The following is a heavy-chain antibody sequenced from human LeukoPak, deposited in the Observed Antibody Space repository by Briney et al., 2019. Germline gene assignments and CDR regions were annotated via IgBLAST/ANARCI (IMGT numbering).Heavy chain of an antibody. Sequence: GGSLRLSCEASGSTFSSYAMSWVRQAPGRGLEWVSAISGSGGSTYYADSVKGRFTISRDNSKNTLYLQMNSLRAEDTAVYYCAKDIEMATIVSYFDYWGQGTLVTVSS. D-gene: IGHD5-24*01. J-gene: IGHJ4*02. CDR1: GSTFSSYA. V-gene: IGHV3-23*01. CDR3: AKDIEMATIVSYFDY. CDR2: ISGSGGST.